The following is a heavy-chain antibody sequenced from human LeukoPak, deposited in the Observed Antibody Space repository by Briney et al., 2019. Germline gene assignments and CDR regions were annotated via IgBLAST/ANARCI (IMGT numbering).Heavy chain of an antibody. J-gene: IGHJ5*02. Sequence: SETLSLTCTVSGGSISSYYWSWIRQPPGEGLEWIGYIYTSGSTNYNPSLKSRVTISVDTSKNQFSLKLSSVTAADTAVYYCARQRVNNWFDPWGQGTLVTVSS. CDR1: GGSISSYY. D-gene: IGHD3-22*01. V-gene: IGHV4-4*09. CDR3: ARQRVNNWFDP. CDR2: IYTSGST.